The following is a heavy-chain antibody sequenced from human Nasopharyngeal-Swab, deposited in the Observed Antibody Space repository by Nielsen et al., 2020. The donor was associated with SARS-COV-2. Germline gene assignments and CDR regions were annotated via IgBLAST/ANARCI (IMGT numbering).Heavy chain of an antibody. D-gene: IGHD3-22*01. CDR1: GLTFRDAW. CDR3: AHDSSGYYYRNDY. Sequence: GESLKISCGISGLTFRDAWVNWVRQAPGKRLEWVGHIKSKAVGGTTDYSAPVKGRFTISRDDSKNTLYLQMNSLRTEDTAVYYCAHDSSGYYYRNDYWGQGTLVTVSS. V-gene: IGHV3-15*07. CDR2: IKSKAVGGTT. J-gene: IGHJ4*02.